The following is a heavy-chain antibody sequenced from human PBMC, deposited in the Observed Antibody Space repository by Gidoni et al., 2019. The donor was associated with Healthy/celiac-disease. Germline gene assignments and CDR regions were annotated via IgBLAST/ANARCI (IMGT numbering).Heavy chain of an antibody. CDR1: GFPFSSYA. J-gene: IGHJ4*02. V-gene: IGHV3-30-3*01. Sequence: QVQLVESGGGVVQPGRSLRLSCAASGFPFSSYALHWVRQAPGKGLEWVAVISYDGSNKYYADSVKGRFTISRDNSKNTLYLQMNSLRAEDTAVYYCARDGPLEDRSFDYWGQGTLVTVSS. CDR2: ISYDGSNK. CDR3: ARDGPLEDRSFDY.